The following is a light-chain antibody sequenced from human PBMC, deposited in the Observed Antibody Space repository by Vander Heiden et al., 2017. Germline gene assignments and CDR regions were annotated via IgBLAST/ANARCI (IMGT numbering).Light chain of an antibody. CDR3: QQRSNWRLT. V-gene: IGKV3-11*01. CDR2: DAS. CDR1: QSVSSY. Sequence: IVLTQPPATLSLSPGERATLSCRASQSVSSYLAWYQQKPGQAPRLLIYDASNRATGIPARFSGSGSGTDFTLTISSLEPEDFAVYYCQQRSNWRLTFGGGTKVEIK. J-gene: IGKJ4*01.